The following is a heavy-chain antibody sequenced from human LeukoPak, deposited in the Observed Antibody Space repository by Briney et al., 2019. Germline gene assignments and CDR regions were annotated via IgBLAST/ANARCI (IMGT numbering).Heavy chain of an antibody. V-gene: IGHV4-59*01. CDR3: ARVVSNGDRAAFDI. CDR1: GGSISSYY. Sequence: PSETLSLTCTVSGGSISSYYWSWIRQPPGKGLEWIGYIYYSGSTNYNPSLKSRVTISLDTSKNQVSLKLSSVTAADTAVYYCARVVSNGDRAAFDIWGQGTMITVSS. J-gene: IGHJ3*02. D-gene: IGHD2-8*01. CDR2: IYYSGST.